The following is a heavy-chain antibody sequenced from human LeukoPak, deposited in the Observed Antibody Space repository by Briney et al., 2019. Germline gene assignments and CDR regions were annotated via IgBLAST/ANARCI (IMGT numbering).Heavy chain of an antibody. D-gene: IGHD3-9*01. CDR2: ISYDGSNK. CDR1: GFTFSSYA. V-gene: IGHV3-30-3*01. Sequence: PGRSLRLSCAASGFTFSSYAMHWVRQAPGKGLEWVAVISYDGSNKYYADSVKGRFTISRDNSKNTLYLQMSSLRAEDTAVYYCARSGYYDILTGYWEFDYWGQGTLVTVSS. CDR3: ARSGYYDILTGYWEFDY. J-gene: IGHJ4*02.